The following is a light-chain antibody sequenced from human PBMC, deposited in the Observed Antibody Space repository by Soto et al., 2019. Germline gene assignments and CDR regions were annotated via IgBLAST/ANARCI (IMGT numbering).Light chain of an antibody. J-gene: IGLJ2*01. CDR3: AAWDVNLNGVI. CDR1: SSNIGSNT. V-gene: IGLV1-44*01. Sequence: QAVVTQPPSASGTPGQRVTISCSGSSSNIGSNTVNWYQQLPGTAPKLLIFSNNQRPSGVPDRFSGSKSGTSASLAISGLQSEDEADYYCAAWDVNLNGVIFGGGTKVTVL. CDR2: SNN.